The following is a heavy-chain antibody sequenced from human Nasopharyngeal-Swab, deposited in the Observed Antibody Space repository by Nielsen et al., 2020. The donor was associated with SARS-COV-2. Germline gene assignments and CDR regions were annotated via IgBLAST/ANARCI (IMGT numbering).Heavy chain of an antibody. CDR1: GFTFSSYA. J-gene: IGHJ4*02. V-gene: IGHV3-23*01. D-gene: IGHD4-17*01. CDR3: AKDPRSNDYGDYFDY. Sequence: GESLKISCAASGFTFSSYAMSWVRQAPGKGLEWASAISGSGGSTYYADSVKGRFTISRDNSKNTLYLQMNSLRAEDTAVYYCAKDPRSNDYGDYFDYWGQGTLVTVSS. CDR2: ISGSGGST.